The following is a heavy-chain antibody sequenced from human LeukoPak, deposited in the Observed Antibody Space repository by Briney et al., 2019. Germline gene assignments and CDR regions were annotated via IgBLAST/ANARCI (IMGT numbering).Heavy chain of an antibody. CDR3: ARQRGSGCLDY. Sequence: PGGSLRLSCAASRFTLSNYWMGWVRQAPGKGLEWVANIKQDGSETYYVDSVKGRFTISRDNAKNSLSLQTNSLRAEDTAVYYCARQRGSGCLDYWGQGTLVTVSS. D-gene: IGHD6-19*01. CDR2: IKQDGSET. J-gene: IGHJ4*02. CDR1: RFTLSNYW. V-gene: IGHV3-7*01.